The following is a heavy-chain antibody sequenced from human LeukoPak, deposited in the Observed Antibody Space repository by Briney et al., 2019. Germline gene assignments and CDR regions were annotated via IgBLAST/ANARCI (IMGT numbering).Heavy chain of an antibody. CDR2: IYHSGST. V-gene: IGHV4-30-2*01. CDR3: ARDLGYSSGWYDI. D-gene: IGHD6-19*01. CDR1: GGSLSSGGHY. J-gene: IGHJ3*02. Sequence: SLTLSLTCNVSGGSLSSGGHYWSWIRQPPGKGLKWIGYIYHSGSTSYNPSLESRVTISVDRSKNQFSLKLSSVTAADTAVYYCARDLGYSSGWYDIWGHGTMVTVSS.